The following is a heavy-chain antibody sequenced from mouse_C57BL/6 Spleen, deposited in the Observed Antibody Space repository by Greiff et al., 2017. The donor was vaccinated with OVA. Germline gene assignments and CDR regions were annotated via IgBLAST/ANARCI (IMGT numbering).Heavy chain of an antibody. D-gene: IGHD2-5*01. Sequence: EVQLVESGGDLVKPGGSLKLSCAASGFTFSSYGMSWVRQTPDKRLEWVATISSGGSYTYYPDSVKGRFTISRDNAKNTLYLQMSSLKSEDTAMYYCARDSKKAWFAYWGQGTLVTVSA. CDR3: ARDSKKAWFAY. CDR2: ISSGGSYT. V-gene: IGHV5-6*01. J-gene: IGHJ3*01. CDR1: GFTFSSYG.